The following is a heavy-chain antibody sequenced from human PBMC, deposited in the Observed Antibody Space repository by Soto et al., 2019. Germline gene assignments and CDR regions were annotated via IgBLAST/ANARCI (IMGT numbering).Heavy chain of an antibody. CDR2: IDPADSNT. CDR1: GCNCALYW. CDR3: ARHPWSSWYFHAFDI. D-gene: IGHD6-13*01. V-gene: IGHV5-10-1*01. Sequence: GECMKRAGGFSGCNCALYWINLVLKMPGKGLEWMGRIDPADSNTNYSPSFQGHVMISVDKSISTAYLQWSSLKASDTAMYFCARHPWSSWYFHAFDIWGQGTMVTVSS. J-gene: IGHJ3*02.